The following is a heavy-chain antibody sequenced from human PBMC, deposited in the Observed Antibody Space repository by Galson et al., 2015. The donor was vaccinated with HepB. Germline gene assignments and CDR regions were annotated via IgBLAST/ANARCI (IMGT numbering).Heavy chain of an antibody. CDR1: GYTFTSYG. CDR3: ARDPTPGLRQWLAY. CDR2: ISAYNGNT. V-gene: IGHV1-18*04. Sequence: SVKVSCKASGYTFTSYGISWVRQAPGQGLEWMGWISAYNGNTNYAQKLQGRVTMTTDTSTSTAYMELRSLRSDDTAVYYCARDPTPGLRQWLAYWGQGTLVTVSS. D-gene: IGHD6-19*01. J-gene: IGHJ4*02.